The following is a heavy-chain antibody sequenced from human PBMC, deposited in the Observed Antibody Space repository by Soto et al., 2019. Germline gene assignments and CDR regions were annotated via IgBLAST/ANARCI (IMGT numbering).Heavy chain of an antibody. CDR2: ISSTTNYI. V-gene: IGHV3-21*01. J-gene: IGHJ4*02. Sequence: GGSLRLSCAASGFTFTRYSMNWVRQAPGKGLEWVSSISSTTNYIYYADSMKGRFTVSRDNAKNSVYLEMNSLSAEDTAVYYCARETEDLTSNFDYWGQGTLVTVSS. CDR3: ARETEDLTSNFDY. CDR1: GFTFTRYS.